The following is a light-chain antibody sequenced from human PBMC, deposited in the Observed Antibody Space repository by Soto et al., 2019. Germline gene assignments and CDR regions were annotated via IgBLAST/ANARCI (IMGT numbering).Light chain of an antibody. CDR3: QSYDTSLRGSTWV. CDR2: EVS. Sequence: QSALTQPASVSGSPGQSITISCTGTTSDVGGYSFVSWYQLHPGKAPKLMIYEVSNRPSGVSNRFSGSKSGNTASLTISGLQPEDEADYYCQSYDTSLRGSTWVFGGGTKLTVL. V-gene: IGLV2-14*01. J-gene: IGLJ3*02. CDR1: TSDVGGYSF.